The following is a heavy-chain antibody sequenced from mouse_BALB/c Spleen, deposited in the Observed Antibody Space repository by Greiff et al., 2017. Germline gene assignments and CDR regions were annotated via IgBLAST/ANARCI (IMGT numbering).Heavy chain of an antibody. Sequence: QVQLKESGAELMKPGASVKISCKATGYTFSSYWIEWVKQRPGHGLEWIGEILPGSGSTNYNEKFKGKATFTADTSSNTAYMQLSSLTSEDSAVYNYARRGVVVTTGYFEVWGAGTTVTVSS. CDR1: GYTFSSYW. CDR2: ILPGSGST. D-gene: IGHD2-2*01. J-gene: IGHJ1*01. V-gene: IGHV1-9*01. CDR3: ARRGVVVTTGYFEV.